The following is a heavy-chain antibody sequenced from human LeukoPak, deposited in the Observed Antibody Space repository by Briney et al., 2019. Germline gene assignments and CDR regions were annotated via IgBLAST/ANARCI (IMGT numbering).Heavy chain of an antibody. D-gene: IGHD3-22*01. CDR3: ASDYYDSSGYYAGFDP. V-gene: IGHV1-8*01. Sequence: ASVKVSCKASGYTFTSYDINWVRQATGQGLEWMGWMNPNSGNTGYAQKFQGRVTMTRNTSISTAYMELSSLRSEDTAVYYCASDYYDSSGYYAGFDPWGQGTLVTVSS. CDR2: MNPNSGNT. CDR1: GYTFTSYD. J-gene: IGHJ5*02.